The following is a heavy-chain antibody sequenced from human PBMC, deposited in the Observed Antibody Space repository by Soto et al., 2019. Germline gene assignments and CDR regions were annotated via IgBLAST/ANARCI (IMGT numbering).Heavy chain of an antibody. D-gene: IGHD2-15*01. V-gene: IGHV4-39*01. Sequence: SETLSLTCTVSGDSISSGTYYWDWVRQPPGEGLEWIGSIYYSWTTSYNPSLESRVTMSLDTSNNQFFLNLTSVTAADTAVYYCARHILVNKGAFDVWGQGKLVTVSS. CDR2: IYYSWTT. CDR1: GDSISSGTYY. J-gene: IGHJ3*01. CDR3: ARHILVNKGAFDV.